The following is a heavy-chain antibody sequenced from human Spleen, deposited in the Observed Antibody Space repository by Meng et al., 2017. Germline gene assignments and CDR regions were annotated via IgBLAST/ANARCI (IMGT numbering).Heavy chain of an antibody. CDR3: AGGMTTVTMGWFDP. CDR2: ISAYNGNT. D-gene: IGHD4-17*01. V-gene: IGHV1-18*01. J-gene: IGHJ5*02. CDR1: GYTFTSYG. Sequence: VQFGSEVKKPGALVKVSCKASGYTFTSYGISGVRLAPGQGLEWIGWISAYNGNTNYAQKLQGRVTMTTDTSKSTAYMELRPLTSDDTAVYYCAGGMTTVTMGWFDPWGQGTLVTVSS.